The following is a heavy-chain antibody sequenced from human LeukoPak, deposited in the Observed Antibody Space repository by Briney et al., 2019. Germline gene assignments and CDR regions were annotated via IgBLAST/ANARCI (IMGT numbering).Heavy chain of an antibody. V-gene: IGHV1-24*01. CDR2: FDPEDAET. D-gene: IGHD3-16*01. CDR1: GYTLTELS. Sequence: GASVKVSCKVSGYTLTELSMHWVRQAPGKGLEWMGGFDPEDAETIYAQRFQGRVTMTEDTSTDTAYMELSSLRSEDTAVYYCATDWGGPSNAFDIWGQGTMVTVSS. J-gene: IGHJ3*02. CDR3: ATDWGGPSNAFDI.